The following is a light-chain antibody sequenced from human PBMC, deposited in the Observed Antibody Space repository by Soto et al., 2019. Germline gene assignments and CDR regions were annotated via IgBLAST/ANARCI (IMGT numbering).Light chain of an antibody. J-gene: IGKJ1*01. CDR1: QSIGGW. CDR2: ATS. V-gene: IGKV1-5*03. Sequence: DIQMTQSPSALSASVGDRVTITCRASQSIGGWLAWYQQKAGKAPKVLIYATSTLQSGVPSRFSGSGSGTQFTLNISSLQPDDSATYYCQQYSTWWTFGQGTKVEI. CDR3: QQYSTWWT.